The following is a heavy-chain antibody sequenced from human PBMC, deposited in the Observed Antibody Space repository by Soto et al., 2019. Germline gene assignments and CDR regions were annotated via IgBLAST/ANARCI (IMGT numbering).Heavy chain of an antibody. CDR2: INSDGSST. CDR1: GFTFSSYW. J-gene: IGHJ3*02. CDR3: ARGSAGDAFDI. D-gene: IGHD6-19*01. V-gene: IGHV3-74*01. Sequence: GGSLRLSCAASGFTFSSYWMHWVRQAPGKGLVWVSRINSDGSSTSYADSVKGRFTISRDNAKNTLYLQMNSLRAEDTAVYYCARGSAGDAFDIWGQGTMVTVSS.